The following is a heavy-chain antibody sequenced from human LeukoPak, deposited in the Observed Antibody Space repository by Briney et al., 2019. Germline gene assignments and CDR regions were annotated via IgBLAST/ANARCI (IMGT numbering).Heavy chain of an antibody. CDR1: GGSISSYY. D-gene: IGHD6-19*01. Sequence: SETLSLTRTVSGGSISSYYWSWIRQPPGKGLEWIGYIYYSGSTNYNPSLKSRVTISVDTSKNQFSLKLSSVTAADTAVYYCARQTAVAGTLFLAYHAAYFDYWGQGTLVTVSS. V-gene: IGHV4-59*08. CDR3: ARQTAVAGTLFLAYHAAYFDY. CDR2: IYYSGST. J-gene: IGHJ4*02.